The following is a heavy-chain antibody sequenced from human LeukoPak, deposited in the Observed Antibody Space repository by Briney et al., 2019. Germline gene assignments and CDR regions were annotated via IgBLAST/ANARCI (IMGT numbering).Heavy chain of an antibody. CDR2: IKSKTDGGTT. CDR1: GFTFSNAW. CDR3: AIPSSGSPHRGD. V-gene: IGHV3-15*01. Sequence: GGSLRLSCAASGFTFSNAWMSWVRQAPGKGLEWVGRIKSKTDGGTTDYAAPVKGRFTISRDDSKNTLYLQMNSLKTEDTAVYYCAIPSSGSPHRGDWGQGTLVTVSS. J-gene: IGHJ4*02. D-gene: IGHD3-10*01.